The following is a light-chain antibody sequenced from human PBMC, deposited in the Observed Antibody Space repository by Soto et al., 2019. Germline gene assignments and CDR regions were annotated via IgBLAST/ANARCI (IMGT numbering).Light chain of an antibody. CDR1: SSNIGAGYD. CDR3: QSYDSSLSGYV. CDR2: GNS. V-gene: IGLV1-40*01. Sequence: QSVLTQPPSVSGAPGQRVTISCTGSSSNIGAGYDVHWYQQLPGTAPKLLIYGNSNRPSGVPDRFSGSKSGTPASLAITGFQAEDEADYYCQSYDSSLSGYVFGTGTKVTVL. J-gene: IGLJ1*01.